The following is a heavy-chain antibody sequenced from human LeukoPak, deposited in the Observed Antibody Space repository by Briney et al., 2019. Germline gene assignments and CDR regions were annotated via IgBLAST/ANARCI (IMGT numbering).Heavy chain of an antibody. Sequence: PSETLSLTCTVSGGSIRSGGYYWSWIRQHPGKGLEWIGYIYYSGSTYYNPSLKSRVTISVDTSKNQFSLKLSSVTAADTAVYYCARDGLRFLDRRWYYYYGMDVWGQGTTVTVSS. CDR2: IYYSGST. D-gene: IGHD3-3*01. CDR1: GGSIRSGGYY. CDR3: ARDGLRFLDRRWYYYYGMDV. J-gene: IGHJ6*02. V-gene: IGHV4-31*03.